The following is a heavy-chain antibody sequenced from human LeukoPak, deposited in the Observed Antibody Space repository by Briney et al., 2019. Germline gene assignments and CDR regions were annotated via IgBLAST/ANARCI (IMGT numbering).Heavy chain of an antibody. CDR1: GFTFSTYA. J-gene: IGHJ3*02. CDR2: INSNGGST. CDR3: ARERYSYGPNAFDI. Sequence: PGGSLRLSCAGSGFTFSTYAMHWVRQAPGKGLEYVSAINSNGGSTFYANSVKGRFTISRDNSKNTLYLQMGSLRAEDMAVYWCARERYSYGPNAFDIWGQGTMVTVSS. D-gene: IGHD5-18*01. V-gene: IGHV3-64*01.